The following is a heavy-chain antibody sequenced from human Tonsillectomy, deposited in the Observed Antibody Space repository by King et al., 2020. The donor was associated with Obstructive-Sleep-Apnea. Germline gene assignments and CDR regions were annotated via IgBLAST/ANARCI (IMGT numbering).Heavy chain of an antibody. CDR2: ISDSGST. D-gene: IGHD3-10*01. CDR1: GFSISSGYY. V-gene: IGHV4-38-2*02. Sequence: VQLQESGPGLVKPSETLSLTCTVSGFSISSGYYSGWIRQPPGKGLEWIGSISDSGSTYYNPSLKSRVTISVDTSKNQFSLKLSSVTAADTAVYYCAREMTDFGSGSLLWEYYYGMDVWGQGTTVTVSS. CDR3: AREMTDFGSGSLLWEYYYGMDV. J-gene: IGHJ6*02.